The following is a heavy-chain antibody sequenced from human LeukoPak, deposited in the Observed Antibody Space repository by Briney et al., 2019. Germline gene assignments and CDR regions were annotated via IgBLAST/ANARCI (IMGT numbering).Heavy chain of an antibody. J-gene: IGHJ4*02. CDR3: AHLELDVVVPAAKTFGDY. V-gene: IGHV3-30*02. CDR1: GITFSNYY. Sequence: GGSLRLSCVTSGITFSNYYMHWVRQAPGKGLEWVAFIRYDGSNKYYADSVKGRFTISRDNSKNTLYLQMNSLRAEDTAVYYCAHLELDVVVPAAKTFGDYWGQGTLVTVSS. CDR2: IRYDGSNK. D-gene: IGHD2-2*01.